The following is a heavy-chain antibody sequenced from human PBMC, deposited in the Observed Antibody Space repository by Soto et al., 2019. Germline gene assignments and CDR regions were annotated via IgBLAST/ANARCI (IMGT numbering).Heavy chain of an antibody. V-gene: IGHV4-61*01. CDR2: IYYSGST. CDR3: ARDRNYDFWSGYYSNDYYYGMDV. CDR1: GGSVSSGRYY. D-gene: IGHD3-3*01. J-gene: IGHJ6*02. Sequence: SETLSLTCTVSGGSVSSGRYYWSWIRQPPGKGLEWIGYIYYSGSTNYNPSLKSRVTISVDTSKNQFSLKLSSVAAADTAVYYCARDRNYDFWSGYYSNDYYYGMDVWGQGTTVTVSS.